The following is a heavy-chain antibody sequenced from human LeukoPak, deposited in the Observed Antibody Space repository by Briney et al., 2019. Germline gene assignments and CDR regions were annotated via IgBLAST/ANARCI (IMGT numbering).Heavy chain of an antibody. CDR3: ARDVSIEAFDI. CDR1: GGSISSYY. J-gene: IGHJ3*02. CDR2: IYYSGST. D-gene: IGHD6-6*01. Sequence: SETLSLTCTVSGGSISSYYWSWLRQPPGKGLEWIGYIYYSGSTNYNPSLKSRVTISVDTSKNQFSLKLSSVTAADTAVYYCARDVSIEAFDIWGQGTMVTVSS. V-gene: IGHV4-59*01.